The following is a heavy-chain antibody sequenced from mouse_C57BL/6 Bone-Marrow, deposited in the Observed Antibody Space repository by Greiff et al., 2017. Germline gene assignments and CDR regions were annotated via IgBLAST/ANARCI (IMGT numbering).Heavy chain of an antibody. Sequence: VQLQQPGAELVKPGASVKVSCKASGYTFTSYWMHWVKQRPGQGLEWIGRIHPSDSDTNYNQKFKGKATLTVDKSSSTAYMQLSSLTSEDSAVYDCAIPICDDYDEGYYFDYWGQGTTLTVSS. CDR1: GYTFTSYW. V-gene: IGHV1-74*01. CDR3: AIPICDDYDEGYYFDY. J-gene: IGHJ2*01. CDR2: IHPSDSDT. D-gene: IGHD2-4*01.